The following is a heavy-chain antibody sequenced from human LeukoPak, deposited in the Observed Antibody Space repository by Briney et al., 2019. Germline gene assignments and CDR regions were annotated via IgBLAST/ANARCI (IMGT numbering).Heavy chain of an antibody. CDR2: ISSSSSTI. Sequence: GGSLRLSCAASGFTVSSYSMNWGRHAPGKGLECVSYISSSSSTIYYADSVKGRFTIYRDNAKNSLYLQMNSLRDEDTAVYYCARAFGLTDYWGQGTLVTVSS. CDR3: ARAFGLTDY. CDR1: GFTVSSYS. V-gene: IGHV3-48*02. J-gene: IGHJ4*02. D-gene: IGHD3/OR15-3a*01.